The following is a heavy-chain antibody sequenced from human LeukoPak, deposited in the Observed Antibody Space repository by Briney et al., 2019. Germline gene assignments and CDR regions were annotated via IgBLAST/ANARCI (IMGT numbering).Heavy chain of an antibody. Sequence: GGSLRLSCAASGFTVSSNYMSWIRQAPGKGLEWVSVIYSGGSTYYADSVKGRFTISRDNSKNTLYLQMNSLRAEDTAVYYCARTYSSSWGDYFDYWGQGTLVTVSS. CDR2: IYSGGST. J-gene: IGHJ4*02. CDR1: GFTVSSNY. V-gene: IGHV3-66*01. CDR3: ARTYSSSWGDYFDY. D-gene: IGHD6-13*01.